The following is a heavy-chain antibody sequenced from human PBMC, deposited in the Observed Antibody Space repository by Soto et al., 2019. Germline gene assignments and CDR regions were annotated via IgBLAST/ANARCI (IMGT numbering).Heavy chain of an antibody. J-gene: IGHJ4*02. D-gene: IGHD3-3*01. V-gene: IGHV4-34*01. CDR3: AGVPGAWSGYLRRDYFDY. CDR1: GGSFSGYY. CDR2: INHSGST. Sequence: KTSETLSLTCAVYGGSFSGYYWSWIRQPPGKGLEWIGEINHSGSTNYNPSLKSRVTISVDTSKNQFSLKLSSVTAADTAVYYCAGVPGAWSGYLRRDYFDYWGQGTLVTVSS.